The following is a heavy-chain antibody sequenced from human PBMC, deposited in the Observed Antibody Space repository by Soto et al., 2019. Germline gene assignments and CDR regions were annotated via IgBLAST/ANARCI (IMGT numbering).Heavy chain of an antibody. CDR2: IYTVGST. Sequence: GGSLRLSCAASGFTVNSNYMGWVRQTPGKGLEWVSLIYTVGSTYYADSVKGRFTLSTDDSKNTLHLQMNSLRAEDTAIYYCAREVSARRFDYWGQGTLVTVSS. CDR3: AREVSARRFDY. D-gene: IGHD6-6*01. V-gene: IGHV3-53*01. J-gene: IGHJ4*02. CDR1: GFTVNSNY.